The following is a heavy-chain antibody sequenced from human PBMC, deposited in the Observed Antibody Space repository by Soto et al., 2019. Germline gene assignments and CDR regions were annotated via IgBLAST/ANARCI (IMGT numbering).Heavy chain of an antibody. D-gene: IGHD3-22*01. V-gene: IGHV4-59*01. J-gene: IGHJ5*02. Sequence: SETLSLTCTVSGGSISSYYWSWIRQPPGKGLEWIGYIYYSGSTNYNPSLKSRVTISVDTSKNQFSLKLSSVTAADTAVYYCARDAPYDSSGYSRDSSWFLPWGHATLVTVSP. CDR3: ARDAPYDSSGYSRDSSWFLP. CDR1: GGSISSYY. CDR2: IYYSGST.